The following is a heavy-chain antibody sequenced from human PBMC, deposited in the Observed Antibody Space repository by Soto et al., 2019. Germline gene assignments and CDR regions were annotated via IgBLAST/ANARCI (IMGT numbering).Heavy chain of an antibody. D-gene: IGHD3-22*01. CDR1: GFTFSSYG. CDR3: AKDLPPYDSSGPSDY. Sequence: PGGSLRLSCAASGFTFSSYGMHWVRQAPGKGLEWVAVISYDGSNKYYADSVKGRFTISRDNSKNTLYLQMNSLRAEDTAVYYCAKDLPPYDSSGPSDYWGQGTLVTVSS. CDR2: ISYDGSNK. V-gene: IGHV3-30*18. J-gene: IGHJ4*02.